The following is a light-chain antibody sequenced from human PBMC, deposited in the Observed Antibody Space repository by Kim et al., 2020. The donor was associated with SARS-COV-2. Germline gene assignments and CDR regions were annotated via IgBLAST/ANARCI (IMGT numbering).Light chain of an antibody. J-gene: IGKJ4*01. Sequence: DVVMTQSPLSLPVTLGQPASISCRSSQSLVYSDGNTYLNWFQQRPGQSPRRLFYKVSNRDSGVPDRFSGSGSGTDFTLKISRVEAEDVRVYYCMKGTHWPLTFGGGTKVDIK. CDR2: KVS. V-gene: IGKV2-30*01. CDR3: MKGTHWPLT. CDR1: QSLVYSDGNTY.